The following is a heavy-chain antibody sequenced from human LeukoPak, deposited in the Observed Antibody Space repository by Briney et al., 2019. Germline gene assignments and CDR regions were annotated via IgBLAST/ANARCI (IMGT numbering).Heavy chain of an antibody. J-gene: IGHJ4*02. CDR3: ARHGSSASSGWYRLDY. CDR2: IYTSGTT. Sequence: SQTLSLTCTVSGGSVRRGNYYWTWIRQPAGSGLEWIGRIYTSGTTDYNPSLRTRVTISVDTSKNEFSLNLSSVTASDTAVYYCARHGSSASSGWYRLDYWGQGTLVTVSS. V-gene: IGHV4-61*02. D-gene: IGHD6-19*01. CDR1: GGSVRRGNYY.